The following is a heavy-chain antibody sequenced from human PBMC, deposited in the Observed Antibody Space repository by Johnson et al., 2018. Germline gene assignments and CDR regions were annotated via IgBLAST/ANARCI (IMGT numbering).Heavy chain of an antibody. D-gene: IGHD3-22*01. V-gene: IGHV3-43D*03. Sequence: VQLVQSGGVVVQPGGSLRLSCAASGFTFDDYAMHWVRQRPGKGLEWVSLITWDGATSYYADSVKGRFSISRDNSNHSVILQMSSLRTEDRALYLCARGSDSSGFLWLDYWGQGTLVTVSS. CDR3: ARGSDSSGFLWLDY. J-gene: IGHJ4*02. CDR1: GFTFDDYA. CDR2: ITWDGATS.